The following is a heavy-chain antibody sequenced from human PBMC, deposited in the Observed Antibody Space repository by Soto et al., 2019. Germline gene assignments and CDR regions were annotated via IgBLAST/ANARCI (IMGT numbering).Heavy chain of an antibody. V-gene: IGHV1-69*01. J-gene: IGHJ6*02. D-gene: IGHD3-10*01. CDR3: ARAGPYYYGSGSTYGMDV. CDR2: IIPIFGTA. Sequence: QVQLVQSGAEVKKPGSSVKVSCKASGGTFSSYAISWVRQAPGQGLEWMGGIIPIFGTANYAQKFQGRVTITADESTSTAYMELSSLRSEDTAVYYCARAGPYYYGSGSTYGMDVWGQGTTVTVSS. CDR1: GGTFSSYA.